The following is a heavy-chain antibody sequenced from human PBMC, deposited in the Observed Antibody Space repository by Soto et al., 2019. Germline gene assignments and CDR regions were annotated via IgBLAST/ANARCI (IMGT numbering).Heavy chain of an antibody. Sequence: GGSLRLSCAASGFTFSSYSMNWVRQAPGKGLEWVSSISSSSSYIYYADSVKGRFTISRDNAKNSLYLQMNSLRAEDTAVYYCARDSKGYGMDVWGQGTTVTVSS. CDR3: ARDSKGYGMDV. CDR1: GFTFSSYS. CDR2: ISSSSSYI. V-gene: IGHV3-21*01. D-gene: IGHD2-2*01. J-gene: IGHJ6*02.